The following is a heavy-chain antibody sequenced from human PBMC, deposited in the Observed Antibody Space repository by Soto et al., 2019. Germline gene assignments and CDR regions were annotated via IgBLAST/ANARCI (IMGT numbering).Heavy chain of an antibody. J-gene: IGHJ6*02. Sequence: GKGLEWVAVICADGSSKYYADSVKGRFTISRDNSKNTLYLQMNSLRAEDTAVYHCAKDLDFWSGYFGGMDVWGQGTTVTVSS. CDR3: AKDLDFWSGYFGGMDV. D-gene: IGHD3-3*01. V-gene: IGHV3-33*06. CDR2: ICADGSSK.